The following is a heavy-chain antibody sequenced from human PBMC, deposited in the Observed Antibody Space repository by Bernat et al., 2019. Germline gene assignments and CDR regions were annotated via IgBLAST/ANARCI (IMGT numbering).Heavy chain of an antibody. V-gene: IGHV3-30-3*01. CDR1: GFTFSSYA. CDR3: ARDGGRLLFDY. D-gene: IGHD3-16*01. CDR2: ISYDGSNK. Sequence: VQLVESGGGVVQPGRSLRLSCAASGFTFSSYAMHWVRQAPGKGLEWVAVISYDGSNKYYADSVKGRFTISRDNSKNTLYLQMNSLRAEDTAVYYCARDGGRLLFDYWGQGTLVTVSS. J-gene: IGHJ4*02.